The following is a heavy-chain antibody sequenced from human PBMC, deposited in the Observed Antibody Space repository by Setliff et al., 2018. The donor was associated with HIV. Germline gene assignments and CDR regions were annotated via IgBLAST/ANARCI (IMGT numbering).Heavy chain of an antibody. CDR3: ARDQGYSYGSGPFHS. CDR1: GGSISSHY. D-gene: IGHD5-18*01. V-gene: IGHV4-59*11. CDR2: IYYSGST. Sequence: PSETLSLTCTVSGGSISSHYWSWIRQPPGKGLEWIGYIYYSGSTNYNPSLKSRVTISVDTSKNQFSLKLSSVTAADTAVYYCARDQGYSYGSGPFHSWGQGTMVTVSS. J-gene: IGHJ3*02.